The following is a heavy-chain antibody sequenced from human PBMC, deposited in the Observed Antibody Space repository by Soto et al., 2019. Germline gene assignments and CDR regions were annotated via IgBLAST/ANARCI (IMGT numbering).Heavy chain of an antibody. CDR1: GFTFSSYG. Sequence: GGSLRLSCAASGFTFSSYGMHWVRQAPGKGLEWVAVISYDGSNKYYADPVKGRFTISRDNSKNTLYLQMNSLRAEDTAVYYCAKIVDTAMASSCYWGQGTLVTVSS. D-gene: IGHD5-18*01. CDR2: ISYDGSNK. CDR3: AKIVDTAMASSCY. J-gene: IGHJ4*02. V-gene: IGHV3-30*18.